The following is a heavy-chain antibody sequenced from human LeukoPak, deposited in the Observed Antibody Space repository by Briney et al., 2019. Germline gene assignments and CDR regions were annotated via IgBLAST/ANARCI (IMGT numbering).Heavy chain of an antibody. J-gene: IGHJ4*02. CDR1: GFAFGSYA. Sequence: GGSLRLSCTASGFAFGSYAMYWVRQAPGKGLERVSAIFGSGGSAHYADSVKGRFTISRDNSKNTVYLEMNSLGVEDTAVYYCAKTTVGYSSGRFPGWPADYWGQGTLVTVSS. V-gene: IGHV3-23*01. CDR3: AKTTVGYSSGRFPGWPADY. D-gene: IGHD2-15*01. CDR2: IFGSGGSA.